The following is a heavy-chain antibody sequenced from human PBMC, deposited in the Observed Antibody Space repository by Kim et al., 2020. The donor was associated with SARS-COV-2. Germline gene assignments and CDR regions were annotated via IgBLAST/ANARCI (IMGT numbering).Heavy chain of an antibody. D-gene: IGHD3-9*01. CDR3: ARGTYDILTGYYSTTAAFDI. CDR1: GFTVSSNY. V-gene: IGHV3-53*01. J-gene: IGHJ3*02. Sequence: GGSLRLSCAASGFTVSSNYMSWVRQAPGKGLEWVSVIYSGGSTYYADSVKGRFTISRDNSKNTLYLQMNSLRAEDTAVYYCARGTYDILTGYYSTTAAFDISGQGTMVTVSS. CDR2: IYSGGST.